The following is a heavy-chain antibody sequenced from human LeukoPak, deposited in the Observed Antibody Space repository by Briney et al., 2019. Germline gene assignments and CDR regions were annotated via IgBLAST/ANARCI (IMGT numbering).Heavy chain of an antibody. Sequence: GGPLRLSCAASGFTFSSYAMSWVRQAPGKGLEWVSSISSSSSYIYYADSVKGRFTISRDNAKNSLYLQMNSLRAEDTAVYYCARDSLGYCSGGSCYSGGLDYWGQGTLVTVSS. J-gene: IGHJ4*02. D-gene: IGHD2-15*01. CDR1: GFTFSSYA. CDR3: ARDSLGYCSGGSCYSGGLDY. V-gene: IGHV3-21*01. CDR2: ISSSSSYI.